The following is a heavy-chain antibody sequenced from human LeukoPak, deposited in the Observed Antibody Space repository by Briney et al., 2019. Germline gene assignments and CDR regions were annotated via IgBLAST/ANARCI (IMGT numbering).Heavy chain of an antibody. J-gene: IGHJ4*02. D-gene: IGHD5-12*01. Sequence: GRSLRLSCAASGFTFSSYGMNWVRQAPGKGLEWVSSISSSSSYIYYADSVKGRFTISRDNAKNSLYLQMNSLRAEDTAVYYCARVVPVATPDYWGQGTLVTVSS. CDR1: GFTFSSYG. CDR3: ARVVPVATPDY. CDR2: ISSSSSYI. V-gene: IGHV3-21*01.